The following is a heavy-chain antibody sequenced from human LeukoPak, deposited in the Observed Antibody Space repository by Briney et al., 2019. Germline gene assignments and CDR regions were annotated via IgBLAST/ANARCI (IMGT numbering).Heavy chain of an antibody. V-gene: IGHV4-34*01. CDR1: GGSFSGYD. J-gene: IGHJ4*02. CDR2: INHSGST. D-gene: IGHD6-13*01. CDR3: ARGYRGRSSSWYVN. Sequence: PSETLSLTCAVYGGSFSGYDWSWIRQPPGKGLEWIGEINHSGSTNYNPSLKSRGTISADTSKKQFSLKLISVTAADTAVYYCARGYRGRSSSWYVNWGQGTLVTVSS.